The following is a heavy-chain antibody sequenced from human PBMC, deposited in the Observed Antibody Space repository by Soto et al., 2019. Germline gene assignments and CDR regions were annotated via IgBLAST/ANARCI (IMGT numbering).Heavy chain of an antibody. Sequence: PGVSLRLSCAASGFTFSSFWMTWVRKAPGKGLEWVANIKQDGSEKYYVDSEKGRFTISRDNARNSLFLEMKSLRSEDTAVYSCVRDRSGSYLEGFDYWGQGTLVTVSS. CDR3: VRDRSGSYLEGFDY. J-gene: IGHJ4*02. CDR1: GFTFSSFW. D-gene: IGHD1-26*01. V-gene: IGHV3-7*01. CDR2: IKQDGSEK.